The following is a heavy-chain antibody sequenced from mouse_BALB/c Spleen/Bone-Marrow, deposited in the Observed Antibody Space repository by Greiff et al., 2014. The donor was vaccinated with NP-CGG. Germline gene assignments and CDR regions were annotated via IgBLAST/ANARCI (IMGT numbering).Heavy chain of an antibody. CDR1: GYTFTTYT. CDR3: AKRDIYYGYDGNAMDY. CDR2: INPSSGYT. Sequence: VQLQQSGAELARPGASVKMSCKASGYTFTTYTMHWVKQRPGQGLEWIGYINPSSGYTNYNQKFKDKATLTADKSSSTAYMQLRSLTSEDSAVYFCAKRDIYYGYDGNAMDYWGQGTSVTVSS. J-gene: IGHJ4*01. D-gene: IGHD2-2*01. V-gene: IGHV1-4*01.